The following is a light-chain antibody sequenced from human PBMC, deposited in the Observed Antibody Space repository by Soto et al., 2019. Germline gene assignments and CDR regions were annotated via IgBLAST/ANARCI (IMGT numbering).Light chain of an antibody. CDR3: SSYTSSSTLV. V-gene: IGLV2-14*01. CDR2: EVS. J-gene: IGLJ2*01. Sequence: QSALTQPASVSGSPGQSITMSCTGTSSDVGGYNYVSWYQQHPGIAPKLMISEVSNRPSGVSNRFSGSKSGNTASLTISGLQAEDEADYYCSSYTSSSTLVFGGGTKVTVL. CDR1: SSDVGGYNY.